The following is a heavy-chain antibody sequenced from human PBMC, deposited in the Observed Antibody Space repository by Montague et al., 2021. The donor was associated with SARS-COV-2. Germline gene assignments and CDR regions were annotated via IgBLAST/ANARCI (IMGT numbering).Heavy chain of an antibody. CDR2: ISSSSSYI. D-gene: IGHD3-10*01. CDR3: ARDFYGSGSSYYYYGMDV. CDR1: GFTFSSYS. J-gene: IGHJ6*02. Sequence: SLRLSCAASGFTFSSYSMNWVRQAPGKGLEWVSSISSSSSYIYYADSVKGRFTISRDNAKNSLYLQMNSLRAEDTAVYYCARDFYGSGSSYYYYGMDVWGQGTTVTVSS. V-gene: IGHV3-21*01.